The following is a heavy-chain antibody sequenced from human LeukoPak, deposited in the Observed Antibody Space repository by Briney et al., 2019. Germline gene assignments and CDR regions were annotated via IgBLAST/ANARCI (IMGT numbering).Heavy chain of an antibody. J-gene: IGHJ3*02. CDR2: ITSSSTYI. V-gene: IGHV3-21*01. CDR3: ARVSGSGRAFDI. Sequence: PRGSLRLSCAASGFSFSSYSLNWVRQAPGKGLEWVSSITSSSTYIYYADSVKGRFTISRDNAKNSLYLQMNSLRAEDTAVYYCARVSGSGRAFDIWGQGTMVTVSS. CDR1: GFSFSSYS.